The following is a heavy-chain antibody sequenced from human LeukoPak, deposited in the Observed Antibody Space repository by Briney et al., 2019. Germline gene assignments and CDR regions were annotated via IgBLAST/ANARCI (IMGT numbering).Heavy chain of an antibody. CDR1: GFTLSSYE. CDR2: IATSGSAI. J-gene: IGHJ3*02. V-gene: IGHV3-48*03. D-gene: IGHD2-2*01. CDR3: VRGGYCSSTICYWYNAFDM. Sequence: GGSLRLSCAASGFTLSSYEMSWVRQAPGKGLEWVSYIATSGSAIYYADSVKGRFTISRDNAKNSLYLQMNSLRAEDMAVYYCVRGGYCSSTICYWYNAFDMWGQGTMVTVSS.